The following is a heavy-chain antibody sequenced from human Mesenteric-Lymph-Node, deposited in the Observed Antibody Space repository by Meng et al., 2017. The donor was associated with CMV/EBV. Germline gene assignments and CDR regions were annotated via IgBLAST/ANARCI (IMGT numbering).Heavy chain of an antibody. Sequence: ASVKVSCKASGYTFNLYYIHWVRQAPGQGLEWMGWINPNSGGTNYAQKFQGRVTMTRDTSISTAYMELSRLRSDDTAIYYCARDLLYCGTRHCFGGNNWGQGTLVTVSS. V-gene: IGHV1-2*02. CDR1: GYTFNLYY. CDR2: INPNSGGT. J-gene: IGHJ4*02. D-gene: IGHD2-21*01. CDR3: ARDLLYCGTRHCFGGNN.